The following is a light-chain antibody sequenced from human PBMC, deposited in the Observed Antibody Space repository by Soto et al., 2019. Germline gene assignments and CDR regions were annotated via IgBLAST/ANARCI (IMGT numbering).Light chain of an antibody. Sequence: SALTQPASVSGSPGHSVTISCTGTSSDIAAYKYVSWYQHQQGKSPRLLIYEVSNRPSGVSKRFSASKSGNTASLTISGLQAEDEADYFSCSNRGAITLVFGEGTKVTVL. CDR1: SSDIAAYKY. J-gene: IGLJ2*01. CDR3: CSNRGAITLV. V-gene: IGLV2-14*01. CDR2: EVS.